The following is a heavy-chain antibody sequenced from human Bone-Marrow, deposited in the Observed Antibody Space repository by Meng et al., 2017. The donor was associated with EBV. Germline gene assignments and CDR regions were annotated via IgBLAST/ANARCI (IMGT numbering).Heavy chain of an antibody. Sequence: VHLRGPGPGVGKPSGTLSLTCAVSGGSISMSNWWSWVRQPPGKGLEWIGEIYHSGSTNYNPSLKSRVTISVDKSKNQFSLKLSSVTAADTAVYYCARTDWYAGLILCGWGQGTLVTVSS. V-gene: IGHV4-4*02. D-gene: IGHD3-9*01. CDR3: ARTDWYAGLILCG. J-gene: IGHJ4*02. CDR1: GGSISMSNW. CDR2: IYHSGST.